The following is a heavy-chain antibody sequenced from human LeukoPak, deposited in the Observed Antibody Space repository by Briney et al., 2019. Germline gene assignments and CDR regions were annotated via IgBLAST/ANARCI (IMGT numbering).Heavy chain of an antibody. D-gene: IGHD1-26*01. CDR3: SRESGAFSPFGY. Sequence: PSGTLSLTCDVSGGSISNTNWWSWVRQPPGQGLEWIGEVSLAGQTNYNPSLNGRVTMSLDESSNQLSLKLTSVTAADTAIYYCSRESGAFSPFGYWGQGTLVIVPS. V-gene: IGHV4-4*02. CDR1: GGSISNTNW. J-gene: IGHJ4*02. CDR2: VSLAGQT.